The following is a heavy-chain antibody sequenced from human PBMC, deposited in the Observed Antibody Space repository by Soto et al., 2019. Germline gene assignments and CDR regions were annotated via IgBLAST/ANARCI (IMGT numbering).Heavy chain of an antibody. D-gene: IGHD3-9*01. J-gene: IGHJ1*01. CDR3: VRGGATGHYLEH. CDR1: GFTFNSYA. Sequence: QVQLVESGGGVVQPGRSLRLSCAASGFTFNSYAMHWVRQAPGKGLEWVTVVSYDGVNKYYADSVKGRFTISRDDSKNTLYLQMKSPRVEDTAVYYGVRGGATGHYLEHWGQGILVTVSS. V-gene: IGHV3-30-3*01. CDR2: VSYDGVNK.